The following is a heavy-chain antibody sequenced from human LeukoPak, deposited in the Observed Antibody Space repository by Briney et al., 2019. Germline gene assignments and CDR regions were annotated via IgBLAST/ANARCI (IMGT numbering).Heavy chain of an antibody. V-gene: IGHV3-7*03. CDR2: IKRDGSEK. D-gene: IGHD3-16*01. Sequence: GGSLRLSCAASGFTFSSYWMTWVRQAPGKGLEWVANIKRDGSEKHYVDSVKGRFTISRDNAKNSMFLQMNSLRAEDTAVYYCARHGYAIDYWGQGTLVTVSS. J-gene: IGHJ4*02. CDR1: GFTFSSYW. CDR3: ARHGYAIDY.